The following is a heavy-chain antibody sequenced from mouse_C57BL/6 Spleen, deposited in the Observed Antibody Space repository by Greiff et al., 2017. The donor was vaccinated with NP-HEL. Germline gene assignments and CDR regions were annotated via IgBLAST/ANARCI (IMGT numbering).Heavy chain of an antibody. Sequence: EVQLQESVAELVRPGASVKLSCTASGSNFKNTYMHWVKQRPGQGLEWIGRIYPADGNTKYAPKFPGKATITADTSSNTAYLQLSSLTSEDTAIYYCSYGYDEAMDYWGQGTSVPVSS. V-gene: IGHV14-3*01. J-gene: IGHJ4*01. D-gene: IGHD2-2*01. CDR2: IYPADGNT. CDR3: SYGYDEAMDY. CDR1: GSNFKNTY.